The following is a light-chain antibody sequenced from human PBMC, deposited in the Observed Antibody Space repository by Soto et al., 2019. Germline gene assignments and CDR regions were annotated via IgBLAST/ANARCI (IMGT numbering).Light chain of an antibody. Sequence: EIVLTQSPATLSLSPGERATLSCRASQSVGRHLDWYQQKPGQAPRLLIYDASNRATGVPARFSGSGSGTDFTLSISSLEPEDFAVYYCPQRNNWPPATFGGGTKVEIK. CDR2: DAS. CDR3: PQRNNWPPAT. CDR1: QSVGRH. V-gene: IGKV3-11*01. J-gene: IGKJ4*01.